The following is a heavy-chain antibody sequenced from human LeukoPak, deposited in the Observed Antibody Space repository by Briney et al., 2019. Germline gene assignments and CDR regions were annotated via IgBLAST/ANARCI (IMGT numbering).Heavy chain of an antibody. CDR2: INANSGGT. V-gene: IGHV1-2*02. CDR1: GYTFTGYY. J-gene: IGHJ3*02. CDR3: ARIGYCSSTSCYSSNAFDI. Sequence: ASVKVSCKASGYTFTGYYMHWVRQAPGQGLEWMGWINANSGGTNYAQKFQGRVTMTRDTSISTAYMELSRLRSDDTAVYYCARIGYCSSTSCYSSNAFDIWGQGTMVTVSS. D-gene: IGHD2-2*01.